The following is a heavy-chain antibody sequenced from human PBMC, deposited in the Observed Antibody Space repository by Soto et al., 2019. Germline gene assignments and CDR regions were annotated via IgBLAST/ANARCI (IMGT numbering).Heavy chain of an antibody. CDR2: ISAYNGNT. V-gene: IGHV1-18*01. CDR1: GYTFTSYF. J-gene: IGHJ6*02. Sequence: QVQLVQSGAEVKKPGASVKVCCKASGYTFTSYFITWVRQAPGQGLEWMGWISAYNGNTNYAQMLQGRVTMTTDTSTATAYMEMRSLGSDDTAVYYCARQNYYSGMDVWGQGTTVTVSS. CDR3: ARQNYYSGMDV.